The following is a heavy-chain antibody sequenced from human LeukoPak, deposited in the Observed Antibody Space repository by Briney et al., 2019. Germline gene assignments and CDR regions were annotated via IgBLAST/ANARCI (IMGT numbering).Heavy chain of an antibody. J-gene: IGHJ4*02. V-gene: IGHV3-23*01. CDR2: ISGSGGST. Sequence: GGSLRLSCAASGFTFSSYAMSWVRQAPGKGLEWVSAISGSGGSTYYADSVKGRFTISRDNSKNTLYLQMNSLRAEDTAVYYCAKYHGLHTLQYYFDYWGQGTLVTVSS. CDR1: GFTFSSYA. CDR3: AKYHGLHTLQYYFDY. D-gene: IGHD4-11*01.